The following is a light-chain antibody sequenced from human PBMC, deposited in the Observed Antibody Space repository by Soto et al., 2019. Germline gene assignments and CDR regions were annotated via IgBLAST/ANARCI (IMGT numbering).Light chain of an antibody. CDR2: GAF. CDR1: QSVSDNN. CDR3: QQYGASPIT. Sequence: DIVLTQSPGTLSLSPGERAILSCRASQSVSDNNLAWYQQKPGQAPTLLMYGAFFRVTGAPARFSGSASGVDFTLTISRREPEDDSVYFCQQYGASPITFGPGTKVDT. V-gene: IGKV3-20*01. J-gene: IGKJ3*01.